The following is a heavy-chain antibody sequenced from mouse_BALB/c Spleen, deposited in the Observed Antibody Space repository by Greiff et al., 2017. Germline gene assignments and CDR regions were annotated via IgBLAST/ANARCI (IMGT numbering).Heavy chain of an antibody. D-gene: IGHD2-4*01. V-gene: IGHV5-12-1*01. CDR3: ARHGTSTMITTSSDY. CDR2: ISSGGGST. J-gene: IGHJ2*01. Sequence: EVMLVESGGGLVKPGGSLKLSCAASGFAFSSYDMSWVRQTPEKRLEWVAYISSGGGSTYYPDTVKGRFTISRDNAKNTLYLQMSSLKSEDTAMYYCARHGTSTMITTSSDYWGQGTTLTVSS. CDR1: GFAFSSYD.